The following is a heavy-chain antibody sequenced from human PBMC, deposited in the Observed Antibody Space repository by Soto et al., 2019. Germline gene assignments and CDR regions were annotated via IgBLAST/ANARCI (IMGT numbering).Heavy chain of an antibody. V-gene: IGHV4-59*08. Sequence: SETLSLTCTVSGGSISSYYWSWIRQPPGKGLEWIGYIYYSGSTNYNPSLKSRVTISVDTSKNQFSLKLSSVTAADTAVYYCARDFRMTTDVCGKGTTVTVSS. CDR3: ARDFRMTTDV. D-gene: IGHD4-17*01. CDR1: GGSISSYY. J-gene: IGHJ6*04. CDR2: IYYSGST.